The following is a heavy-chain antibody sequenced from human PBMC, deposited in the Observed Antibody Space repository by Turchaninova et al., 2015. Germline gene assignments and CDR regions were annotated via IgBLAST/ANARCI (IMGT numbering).Heavy chain of an antibody. J-gene: IGHJ4*02. CDR3: ARQRSGFLSVVSLDF. CDR1: GYSFSSYW. V-gene: IGHV5-51*01. D-gene: IGHD2-21*01. Sequence: GESVKIACKTSGYSFSSYWIVWVRQTPEKGLEWMGGVYPGDTDTRYNPSFQDQVTLSVDESTTTAYLQWTVLKASDTALFFCARQRSGFLSVVSLDFWGQGTLVSVSS. CDR2: VYPGDTDT.